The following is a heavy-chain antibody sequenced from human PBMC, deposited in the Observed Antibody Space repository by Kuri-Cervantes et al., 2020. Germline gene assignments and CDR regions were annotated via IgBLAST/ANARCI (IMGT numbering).Heavy chain of an antibody. Sequence: GESLKISCAASGFTFDDYAMHWVRQAPGKGLEWVSYISSSGSTIYYADSVKGRFTISRDNAKNLLYLQMNSLRAEDTAVYYCARGYTWIQLWTYYFDYWGQGTLVTVSS. J-gene: IGHJ4*02. CDR1: GFTFDDYA. CDR3: ARGYTWIQLWTYYFDY. V-gene: IGHV3-11*01. D-gene: IGHD5-18*01. CDR2: ISSSGSTI.